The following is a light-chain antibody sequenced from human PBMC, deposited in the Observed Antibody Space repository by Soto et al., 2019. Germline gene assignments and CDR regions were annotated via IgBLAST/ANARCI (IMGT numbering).Light chain of an antibody. V-gene: IGKV1-5*01. CDR1: QSISTH. J-gene: IGKJ2*01. Sequence: EIQMTQSPSTLSASVGAKVPITCRASQSISTHVAWYQQKQGKAPEVLIYDASTLESGVPSRVSGSGSGTKFTLTISSLQPDDFATYYCQQYSSNLYTFGQGTKLEIK. CDR3: QQYSSNLYT. CDR2: DAS.